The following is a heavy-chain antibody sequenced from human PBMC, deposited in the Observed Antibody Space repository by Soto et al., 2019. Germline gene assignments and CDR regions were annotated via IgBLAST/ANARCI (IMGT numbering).Heavy chain of an antibody. CDR2: IYYSGST. V-gene: IGHV4-59*01. J-gene: IGHJ6*02. CDR3: ARDNRPYCSSTSCYAGNRLKYYYYGMDV. Sequence: QVQLQESGPGLVKPSETLSLTCTVSGGSISSYYWSWIRQPPGKGLEGIGYIYYSGSTNYNPSLKSRVTISVDTSKNQFSLKLSSVTAADTAVYYCARDNRPYCSSTSCYAGNRLKYYYYGMDVWGQGTTVTVSS. D-gene: IGHD2-2*01. CDR1: GGSISSYY.